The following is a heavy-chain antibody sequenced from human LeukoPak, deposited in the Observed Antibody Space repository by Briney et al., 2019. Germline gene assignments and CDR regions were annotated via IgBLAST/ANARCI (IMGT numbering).Heavy chain of an antibody. CDR3: ARFKYDYVWGSYRYYYYYMDV. CDR1: GGSISSYY. V-gene: IGHV4-59*01. J-gene: IGHJ6*03. Sequence: SETLSLTRTVSGGSISSYYWSWIRQPPGKGLEWIGYIYYSGSTNYNPSLKSRVTISVDTSKNQFSLKLSSVTAADTAVYYCARFKYDYVWGSYRYYYYYMDVWGKGTTVTISS. D-gene: IGHD3-16*02. CDR2: IYYSGST.